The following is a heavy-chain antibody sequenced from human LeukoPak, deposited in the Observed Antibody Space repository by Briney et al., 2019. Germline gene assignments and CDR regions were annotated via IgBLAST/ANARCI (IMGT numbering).Heavy chain of an antibody. V-gene: IGHV4-39*01. J-gene: IGHJ5*02. CDR2: IYYSGST. D-gene: IGHD3-10*01. CDR1: GGSISSSSYY. Sequence: SSETLSLTCTVSGGSISSSSYYWGWIRQPPGKGLEWIGSIYYSGSTYYNPSLKSRVTISVDTSKNQFSLKLSSVTAADTAVYYCARGRLLWFGGVGNWFDPWGQGTLVTVSS. CDR3: ARGRLLWFGGVGNWFDP.